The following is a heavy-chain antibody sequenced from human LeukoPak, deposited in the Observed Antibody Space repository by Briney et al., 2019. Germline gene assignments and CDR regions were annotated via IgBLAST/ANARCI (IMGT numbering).Heavy chain of an antibody. CDR3: AKIRVGYNWNDVNDY. CDR2: ISIGGDTT. CDR1: GFTFSSHG. J-gene: IGHJ4*02. V-gene: IGHV3-23*01. Sequence: PGGSLRLSCAASGFTFSSHGMCWVRQAPGRGLEWVSSISIGGDTTYSDSVKGRFTISRDNSKNTLYLQLDSLRAEDTAIYYCAKIRVGYNWNDVNDYWGQGTLVTVSS. D-gene: IGHD1-1*01.